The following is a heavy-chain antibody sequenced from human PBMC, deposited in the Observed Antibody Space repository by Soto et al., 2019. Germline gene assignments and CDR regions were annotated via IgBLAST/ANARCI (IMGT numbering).Heavy chain of an antibody. CDR2: IWYDGSNK. J-gene: IGHJ4*02. D-gene: IGHD3-16*02. CDR1: GFTFSSYG. CDR3: ARGWRYDYVWGSYRLYY. V-gene: IGHV3-33*01. Sequence: GGSLRLSCAASGFTFSSYGMHWVRQAPGKGLEWVAVIWYDGSNKYYADSVKGRFTISRDNSKNTLYLQMNSLRAEDTAVYYCARGWRYDYVWGSYRLYYWGQGTLVTV.